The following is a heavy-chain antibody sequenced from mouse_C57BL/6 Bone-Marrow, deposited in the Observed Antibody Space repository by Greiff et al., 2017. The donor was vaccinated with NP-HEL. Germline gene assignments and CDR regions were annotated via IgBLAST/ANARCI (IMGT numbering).Heavy chain of an antibody. CDR3: ARSDSSGYMYYFDY. CDR1: GYTFTDYY. V-gene: IGHV1-19*01. J-gene: IGHJ2*01. CDR2: INPYNGGT. D-gene: IGHD3-2*02. Sequence: EVQLQQSGPVLVKPGASVKMSCKASGYTFTDYYMNWVKQSHGKSLEWIGVINPYNGGTSYNQKFKGKATLTVDKSSSTAYMELNSLTSEDSAVYYCARSDSSGYMYYFDYWGQGTTLTVSS.